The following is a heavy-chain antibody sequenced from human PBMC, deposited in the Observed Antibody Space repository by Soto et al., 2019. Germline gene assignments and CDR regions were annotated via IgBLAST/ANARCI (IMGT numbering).Heavy chain of an antibody. V-gene: IGHV4-59*01. CDR1: GGSLSSYY. D-gene: IGHD3-16*01. CDR2: VYFSGNT. Sequence: SETLSLTCTVSGGSLSSYYWTWIRQSPGKGLEWIGYVYFSGNTNYNPSLKSRVTISIDTSKNQFSLRLASVTAADTAFYYCGGVMPGGYVLSGGPETLAT. J-gene: IGHJ4*02. CDR3: GGVMPGGYVLS.